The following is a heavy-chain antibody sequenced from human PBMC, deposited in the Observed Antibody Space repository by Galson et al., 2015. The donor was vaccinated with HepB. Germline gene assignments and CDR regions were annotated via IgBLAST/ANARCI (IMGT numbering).Heavy chain of an antibody. V-gene: IGHV3-13*05. CDR3: ARGPRRGYSGYDPRDDYYYYYMDV. D-gene: IGHD5-12*01. Sequence: SLRLSCAASGFTFSSYDMHWVRQATGKGLEWVSAIGTAGDPYYPGSVKGRFTISRENAKNSLYLQMNSLRAGDTAVYYCARGPRRGYSGYDPRDDYYYYYMDVWGKGTTVTVSS. CDR1: GFTFSSYD. J-gene: IGHJ6*03. CDR2: IGTAGDP.